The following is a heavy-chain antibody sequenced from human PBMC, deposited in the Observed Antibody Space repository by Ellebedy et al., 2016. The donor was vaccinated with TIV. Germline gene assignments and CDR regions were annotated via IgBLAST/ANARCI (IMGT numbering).Heavy chain of an antibody. CDR1: GFTFSNAW. Sequence: GESLKISCAASGFTFSNAWMNWVRQAPGKGLEWVGRIKSKTDGGTTDYAAPVKGRFTISRDDSKNTLYLQMNSQKTEDTAVYYCTTTMYYYDSGGYPTGDFLDIWGQGTMVTVSS. CDR3: TTTMYYYDSGGYPTGDFLDI. D-gene: IGHD3-22*01. V-gene: IGHV3-15*07. CDR2: IKSKTDGGTT. J-gene: IGHJ3*02.